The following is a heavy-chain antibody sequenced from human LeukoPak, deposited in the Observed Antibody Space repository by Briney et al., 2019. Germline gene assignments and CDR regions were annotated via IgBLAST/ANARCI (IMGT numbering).Heavy chain of an antibody. CDR2: INHSGST. V-gene: IGHV4-34*01. CDR1: GGSFSGFY. J-gene: IGHJ5*02. Sequence: PSETLSLTCAVYGGSFSGFYWSWIRQPPGKGLEWIGEINHSGSTNYNPSLKSRLTISVDTSKNQFSLKLSSVTAADTAVYYCGRPLSRIAAPGTVWFDPWGQGTLVTVSS. D-gene: IGHD6-13*01. CDR3: GRPLSRIAAPGTVWFDP.